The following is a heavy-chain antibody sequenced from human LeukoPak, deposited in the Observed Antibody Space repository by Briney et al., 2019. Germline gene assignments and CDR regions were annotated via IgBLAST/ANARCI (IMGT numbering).Heavy chain of an antibody. D-gene: IGHD3-10*02. J-gene: IGHJ6*04. CDR1: GFTFSSYS. CDR2: ISSSSSYI. Sequence: GGSLRLSCAAYGFTFSSYSMNWVSQAPGKRLEWVSYISSSSSYIYYADSVKGRFTISRDNAKNSLYLQMNSLRAEDTAVYYCAELGITMIGGVWGKGTTVTISS. CDR3: AELGITMIGGV. V-gene: IGHV3-21*01.